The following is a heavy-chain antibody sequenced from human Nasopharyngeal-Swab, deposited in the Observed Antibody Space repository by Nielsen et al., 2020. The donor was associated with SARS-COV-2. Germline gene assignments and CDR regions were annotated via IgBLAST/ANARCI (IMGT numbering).Heavy chain of an antibody. CDR3: ARILYYYYYMDV. CDR2: IFSNDEK. J-gene: IGHJ6*03. Sequence: SGPTLVKPTETLTLTCTASGFSLSNARMGVSWIRQPPGKALEWLAHIFSNDEKSYGTSLKSRLTISKDTSKSQVVLTMTNMDPVDTATYYCARILYYYYYMDVWGKGTTVTVSS. V-gene: IGHV2-26*01. CDR1: GFSLSNARMG.